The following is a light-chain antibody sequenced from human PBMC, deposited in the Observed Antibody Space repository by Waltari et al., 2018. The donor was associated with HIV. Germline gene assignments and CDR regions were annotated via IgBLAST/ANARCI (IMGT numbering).Light chain of an antibody. J-gene: IGKJ4*01. V-gene: IGKV3-11*01. Sequence: DIVLTQSPATLSLSLGARATLPCRASQSFSSFLAWFQQKPGQAPRLLISDASTRATGIPARFSGSGSGTDFTLTISSLEPEDFAVYYCQQRSDWPRLTFGGGTKVEIK. CDR3: QQRSDWPRLT. CDR1: QSFSSF. CDR2: DAS.